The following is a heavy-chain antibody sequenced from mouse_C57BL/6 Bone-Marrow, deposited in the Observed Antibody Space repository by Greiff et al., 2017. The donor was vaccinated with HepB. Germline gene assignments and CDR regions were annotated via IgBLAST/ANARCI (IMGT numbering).Heavy chain of an antibody. CDR3: ARNWVTTDGGAMDY. CDR2: IFPGSGST. J-gene: IGHJ4*01. Sequence: VKLQESGPELVKPGASVKISCKASGYTFTDYYINWVKQRPGQGLEWIGWIFPGSGSTYYNEKFKGKATLTVDKSSSTAYMLLSSLTSEDSAVYFCARNWVTTDGGAMDYWGQGTSVTVSS. V-gene: IGHV1-75*01. CDR1: GYTFTDYY. D-gene: IGHD2-2*01.